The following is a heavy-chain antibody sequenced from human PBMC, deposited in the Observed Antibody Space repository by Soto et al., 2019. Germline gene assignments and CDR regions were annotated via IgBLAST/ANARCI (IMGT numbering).Heavy chain of an antibody. CDR1: GFTFTIYA. J-gene: IGHJ4*02. V-gene: IGHV3-23*01. CDR3: AKSARSCISTSCYSYFDY. D-gene: IGHD2-2*01. Sequence: GSLRLSCAASGFTFTIYAMSWVRQAPGKGLEGVSAISGSGGSTYYADSVKGRFTISRDNSKSTLYLQMNSLRAEDTAVYYCAKSARSCISTSCYSYFDYWGQGTLVTVSS. CDR2: ISGSGGST.